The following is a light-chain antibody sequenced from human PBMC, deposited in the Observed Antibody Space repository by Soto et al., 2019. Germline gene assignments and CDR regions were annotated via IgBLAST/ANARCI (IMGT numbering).Light chain of an antibody. V-gene: IGLV2-8*01. CDR3: SSYAGSNNVV. Sequence: QSALTQPPSASGYPGQSVTISCTGTSSDVGGYNYVSWYQQHPGKAPKLMIYEVSKRPSGVPDRFSGSKSGNTASRTVSGLQAEDEADYYCSSYAGSNNVVFGGGTKLTVL. CDR1: SSDVGGYNY. CDR2: EVS. J-gene: IGLJ2*01.